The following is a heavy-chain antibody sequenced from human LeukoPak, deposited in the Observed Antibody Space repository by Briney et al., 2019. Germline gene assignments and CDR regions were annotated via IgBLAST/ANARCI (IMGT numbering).Heavy chain of an antibody. CDR3: TRGLSGHYAFDV. D-gene: IGHD1-26*01. Sequence: PGGSLRLSCAASGFTFSSYWMHWVRQAPGKGLVWVSRINSDGGSTSYADSVKGRFTISRDNAKNTLYLQMNSLRAEDTAVYYCTRGLSGHYAFDVWGRGTMVTVSS. J-gene: IGHJ3*01. V-gene: IGHV3-74*01. CDR2: INSDGGST. CDR1: GFTFSSYW.